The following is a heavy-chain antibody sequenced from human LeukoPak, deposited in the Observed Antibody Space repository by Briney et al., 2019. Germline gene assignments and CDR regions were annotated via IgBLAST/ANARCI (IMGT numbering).Heavy chain of an antibody. Sequence: SETLSLTCTVSGGSISTYYWSWIRQPPGKGLEWIGHIYGSGSTNYNPSLKSRVTLSVDTSKNQFSLKLSSVTAADTAVYYCAREGTSGTHLNWFDPWGQGTLVTVSS. CDR3: AREGTSGTHLNWFDP. CDR2: IYGSGST. D-gene: IGHD1-1*01. J-gene: IGHJ5*02. V-gene: IGHV4-59*13. CDR1: GGSISTYY.